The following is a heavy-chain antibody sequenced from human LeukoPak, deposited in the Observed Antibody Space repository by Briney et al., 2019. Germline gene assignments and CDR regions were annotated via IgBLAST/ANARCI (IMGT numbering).Heavy chain of an antibody. D-gene: IGHD3-22*01. CDR2: IYYSGST. V-gene: IGHV4-34*01. CDR3: ARPNYYDSSGYNY. Sequence: SETLSLTCAVYGGSFSGYYWSWIRQPPGKGLEWIGSIYYSGSTYYNPSLKSRVTISVDTSKNQFSLMLSSVTAADTAVYYCARPNYYDSSGYNYWGQGTLVTVSS. J-gene: IGHJ4*02. CDR1: GGSFSGYY.